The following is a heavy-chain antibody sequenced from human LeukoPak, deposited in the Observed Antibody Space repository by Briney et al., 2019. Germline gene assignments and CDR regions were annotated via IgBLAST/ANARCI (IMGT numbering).Heavy chain of an antibody. CDR2: IYYSGST. V-gene: IGHV4-59*01. J-gene: IGHJ4*02. CDR3: ARHRPLLRYSSGWYAYYFDY. CDR1: GGSISRYY. Sequence: SETLSLTCTVSGGSISRYYWSWIRQPLAKGLEWIGYIYYSGSTNYNPSLKSRVTISVDTSKNQFSLKLSSVTAADTAVYYCARHRPLLRYSSGWYAYYFDYWGQGTLVTVSS. D-gene: IGHD6-19*01.